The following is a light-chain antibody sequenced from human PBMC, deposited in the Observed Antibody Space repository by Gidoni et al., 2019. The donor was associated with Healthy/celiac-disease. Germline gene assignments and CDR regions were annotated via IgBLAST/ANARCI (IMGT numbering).Light chain of an antibody. CDR2: DAS. CDR3: QQRSNWPCS. V-gene: IGKV3-11*01. J-gene: IGKJ2*04. CDR1: QSVRSY. Sequence: EIVLTQSPATLSLSPGERATLSCRASQSVRSYLAWYQQKPGQAPRLLIYDASNRATGIPARVSGSVSGTDFTLTISSLEPEDFAVYYCQQRSNWPCSFGQGTKLEIK.